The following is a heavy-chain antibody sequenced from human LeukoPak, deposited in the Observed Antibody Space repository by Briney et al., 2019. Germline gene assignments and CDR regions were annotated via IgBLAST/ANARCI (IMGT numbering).Heavy chain of an antibody. CDR1: GFTFSGHF. Sequence: GGSLRLSCSASGFTFSGHFMHWVRQAPGKGLEYVSSISVNGDKTLYAESVKGRFTISRGNSKNTLYLQLSSLRLEDTAIYHCLKDLTGTWSFDHWGQGTLLTVSS. J-gene: IGHJ4*02. D-gene: IGHD7-27*01. V-gene: IGHV3-64D*06. CDR3: LKDLTGTWSFDH. CDR2: ISVNGDKT.